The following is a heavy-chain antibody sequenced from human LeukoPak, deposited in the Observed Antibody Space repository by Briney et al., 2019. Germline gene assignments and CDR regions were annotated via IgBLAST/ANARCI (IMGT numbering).Heavy chain of an antibody. CDR3: AAPIADSSGSWYYYGMDV. CDR1: GFTFSSYW. CDR2: ISGSGGST. D-gene: IGHD3-22*01. J-gene: IGHJ6*02. Sequence: GGSLRLSCAASGFTFSSYWMSWVRQAPGEGLEWVSAISGSGGSTYYADSVKGRFTISRDNSKNTLYLQMNSLGVEDTAVYYCAAPIADSSGSWYYYGMDVWGQGTTVTVSS. V-gene: IGHV3-23*01.